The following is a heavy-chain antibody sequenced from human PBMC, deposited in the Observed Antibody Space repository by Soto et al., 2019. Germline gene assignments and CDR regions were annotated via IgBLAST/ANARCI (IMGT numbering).Heavy chain of an antibody. Sequence: GGSLRLSCAASGFTFSSDNMNWVRQAPGEGLEWVSYISANSKNIYYVDSVKGRFTISRDNGKDSLYLQMNSLRVEDTAVYYCVRDHGVCDREYSAFDVWGRGTMVPVSS. CDR3: VRDHGVCDREYSAFDV. CDR1: GFTFSSDN. CDR2: ISANSKNI. V-gene: IGHV3-48*01. D-gene: IGHD5-18*01. J-gene: IGHJ3*01.